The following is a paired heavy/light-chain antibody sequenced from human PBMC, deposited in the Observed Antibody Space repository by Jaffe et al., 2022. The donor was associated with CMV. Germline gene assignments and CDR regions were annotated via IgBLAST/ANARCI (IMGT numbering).Heavy chain of an antibody. CDR3: AREGTWSDDCSSTSCYLTV. D-gene: IGHD2-2*01. CDR1: AFTFSSYW. Sequence: EVQEVESGGGLVQPGGSLRLSCAASAFTFSSYWMSWVRQAPGKGLEWVANIKQDGSEKYYVDSVKGRFTISRDNGKDSLYLQMNSLRAEDTAVYYCAREGTWSDDCSSTSCYLTVWGQGTMVTVSS. V-gene: IGHV3-7*03. CDR2: IKQDGSEK. J-gene: IGHJ3*01.
Light chain of an antibody. CDR2: AAS. CDR1: QSVSNF. Sequence: DIQMTQSPSSLSASVGDRVTITCRASQSVSNFLNWYQQKPGKAPKVLIYAASSLQGGVPSRFSGSGSGTDFTLTISSLQPEDFATYYCQQSYTFPRTFGQGTKVEIK. CDR3: QQSYTFPRT. J-gene: IGKJ1*01. V-gene: IGKV1-39*01.